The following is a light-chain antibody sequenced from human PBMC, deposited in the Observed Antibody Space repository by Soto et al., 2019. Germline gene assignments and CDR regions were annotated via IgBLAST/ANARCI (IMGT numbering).Light chain of an antibody. V-gene: IGLV2-23*02. CDR2: EVS. CDR1: SSDVGSYNL. CDR3: CSYAGSSTFVV. Sequence: QSALTQPVSVSGSPGQSITISCSGTSSDVGSYNLVSWYQQYPGKAPKLMIYEVSKRPSGVSNRFSGSKSGNTASLTISGLQAEDEADYYCCSYAGSSTFVVFGGGTKLTVL. J-gene: IGLJ2*01.